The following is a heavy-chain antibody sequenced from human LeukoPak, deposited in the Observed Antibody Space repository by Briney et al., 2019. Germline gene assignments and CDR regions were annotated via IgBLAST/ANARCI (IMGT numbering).Heavy chain of an antibody. CDR2: INTDGNTI. CDR1: GFTFSNHW. Sequence: GGSLRLSCAASGFTFSNHWMHWVRQAPGKGLVWVSRINTDGNTINYADSVKGRFTISRDDAKNTLYLQMNSLTAEDTAVYYCARVQVGATGFDYWGQGTLVTVSS. D-gene: IGHD1-26*01. J-gene: IGHJ4*02. V-gene: IGHV3-74*01. CDR3: ARVQVGATGFDY.